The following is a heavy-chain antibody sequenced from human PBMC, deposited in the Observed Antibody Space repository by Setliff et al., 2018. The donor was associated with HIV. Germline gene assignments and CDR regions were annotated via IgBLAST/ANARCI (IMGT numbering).Heavy chain of an antibody. CDR3: ARGSTVPFTNSWYYIDY. CDR2: INQAGGT. V-gene: IGHV4-34*01. J-gene: IGHJ4*01. Sequence: SETLSLTCAVYGASLSNCFGTWIRQPPGKGLEWIGEINQAGGTNYNPSLKSRVTISADTSKNHFSLRLTSVTAADSAVYFCARGSTVPFTNSWYYIDYWGRGSPVTVSS. D-gene: IGHD6-13*01. CDR1: GASLSNCF.